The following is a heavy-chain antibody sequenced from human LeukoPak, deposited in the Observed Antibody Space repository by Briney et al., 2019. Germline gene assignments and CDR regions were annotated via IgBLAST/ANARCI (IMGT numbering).Heavy chain of an antibody. Sequence: PGGSLRLSCAASGFTVSSYYMSWVRQAPGKGLDWVSVIYGGGSAYYADSVKGRFTISRDNSKNTLYLQINSLRAEDTAVYYCARDLGRGYSNYWGQGTLVTVSS. V-gene: IGHV3-66*01. D-gene: IGHD3-16*01. CDR1: GFTVSSYY. CDR3: ARDLGRGYSNY. J-gene: IGHJ4*02. CDR2: IYGGGSA.